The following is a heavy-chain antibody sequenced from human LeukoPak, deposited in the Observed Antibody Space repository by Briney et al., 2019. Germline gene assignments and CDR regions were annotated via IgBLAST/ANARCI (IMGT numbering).Heavy chain of an antibody. CDR1: GYIFTNYW. V-gene: IGHV5-51*01. Sequence: GASLQISCKGSGYIFTNYWIGWVRQLPGKGLEWMGIIYPGDSDTRYSPSFQGQVTISVDKSINTAYLQWISLKASDTAMYYCASRSPQTLFWFGGFDPWGQGTLVTVSS. J-gene: IGHJ5*02. CDR3: ASRSPQTLFWFGGFDP. CDR2: IYPGDSDT. D-gene: IGHD3-10*01.